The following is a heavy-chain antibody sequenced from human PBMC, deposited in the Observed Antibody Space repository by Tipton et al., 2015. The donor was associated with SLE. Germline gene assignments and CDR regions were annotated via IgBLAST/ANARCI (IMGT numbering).Heavy chain of an antibody. J-gene: IGHJ4*02. CDR2: ISAYNGNT. CDR1: GYTFTSYG. D-gene: IGHD6-13*01. Sequence: QVQLVQSGPEVKKPGASVKVPCNASGYTFTSYGISWVRQAPGQGLEWMGWISAYNGNTNYAQKLQGRVTMTTDTSTSTAHMELRSVRSTDTGVYCCARGRGCDWERQLVPPSAYWGQGPLVTVS. CDR3: ARGRGCDWERQLVPPSAY. V-gene: IGHV1-18*01.